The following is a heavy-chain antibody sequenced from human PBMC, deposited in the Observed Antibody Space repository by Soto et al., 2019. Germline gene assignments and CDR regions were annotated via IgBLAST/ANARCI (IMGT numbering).Heavy chain of an antibody. CDR1: GGSISSYY. V-gene: IGHV4-59*01. CDR2: IYYGGST. J-gene: IGHJ4*02. CDR3: ARGRYSYQFR. D-gene: IGHD5-18*01. Sequence: PSETLSLTCTVSGGSISSYYWSWIRQPPGKGLEWIGYIYYGGSTNYNPSLKSRVTISVDTSKNQFSLKLSSVTAADTAVYYCARGRYSYQFRWGQGTLVTVSS.